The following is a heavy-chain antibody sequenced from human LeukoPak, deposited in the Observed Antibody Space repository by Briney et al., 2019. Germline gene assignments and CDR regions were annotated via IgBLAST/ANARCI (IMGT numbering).Heavy chain of an antibody. Sequence: PGGSLRLSCAASGFTFSSYWMSWVRQAPGKGLEWVANIKQDGSEKYYVDSVKGRFTISRGNAKNSLYLQMNSLRAEDTAVYYCARDRGGYKPYYMDVWGKGTTVTVSS. V-gene: IGHV3-7*01. CDR2: IKQDGSEK. CDR3: ARDRGGYKPYYMDV. J-gene: IGHJ6*03. D-gene: IGHD5-24*01. CDR1: GFTFSSYW.